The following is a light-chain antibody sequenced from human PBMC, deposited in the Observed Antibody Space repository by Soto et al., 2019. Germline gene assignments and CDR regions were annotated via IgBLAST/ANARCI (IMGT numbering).Light chain of an antibody. J-gene: IGKJ1*01. Sequence: DMQMTQSPSSVSASLGDRVSIXCRASQGISTYLNWYQQKPGKAPKLLIYAASSLQSGVPSRFSGSGSETDFTLTISSLQPEDFATYSCQHSTTWTFGQGTKVDI. CDR1: QGISTY. CDR2: AAS. V-gene: IGKV1-39*01. CDR3: QHSTTWT.